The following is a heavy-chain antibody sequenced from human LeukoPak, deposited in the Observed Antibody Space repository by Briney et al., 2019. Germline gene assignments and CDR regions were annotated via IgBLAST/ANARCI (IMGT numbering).Heavy chain of an antibody. CDR1: GYTLTELS. Sequence: GASVKVSCKVSGYTLTELSMHWVRQAPGKGLEWMGGFDPEDGETIYAQKFQGRVTMTEDTSTDTAYMELSSLRSEDTAVYYCAPKRNYGDPTLNWFDPWGQGTLVTVSS. CDR3: APKRNYGDPTLNWFDP. D-gene: IGHD4-17*01. V-gene: IGHV1-24*01. CDR2: FDPEDGET. J-gene: IGHJ5*02.